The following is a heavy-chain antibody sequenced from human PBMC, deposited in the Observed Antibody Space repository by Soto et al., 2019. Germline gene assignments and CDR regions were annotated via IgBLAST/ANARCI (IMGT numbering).Heavy chain of an antibody. CDR3: ARPACGAACYYYGMDV. J-gene: IGHJ6*02. CDR2: IIPTFGTA. D-gene: IGHD2-21*01. CDR1: GGTFSSYT. V-gene: IGHV1-69*12. Sequence: QVQLVQSGAEVKKPGSSVKVSCKASGGTFSSYTISWVRQAPGQGLEWMGGIIPTFGTADYAQKFQGRVTITADEYTSPGYTELSSLRSEDTALYYCARPACGAACYYYGMDVWGQGTAVTVSS.